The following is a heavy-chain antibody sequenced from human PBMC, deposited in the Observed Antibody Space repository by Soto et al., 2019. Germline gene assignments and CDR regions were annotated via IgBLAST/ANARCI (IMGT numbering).Heavy chain of an antibody. V-gene: IGHV3-20*04. CDR2: INWNGGST. D-gene: IGHD3-22*01. J-gene: IGHJ4*02. CDR1: GFTFDDYG. CDR3: AREDSSGYFLLDY. Sequence: EVQLVESGGGVVRPGGSLRLSCAASGFTFDDYGMIWVRQAPGKGLEWVSGINWNGGSTGYADSVKGRFTISRDNGTKSVCLQMSSLRAEDTALYYCAREDSSGYFLLDYWGQGALVRVSS.